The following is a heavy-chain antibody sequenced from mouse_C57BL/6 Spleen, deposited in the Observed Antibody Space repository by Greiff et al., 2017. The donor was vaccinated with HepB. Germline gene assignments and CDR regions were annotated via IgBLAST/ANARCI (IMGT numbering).Heavy chain of an antibody. CDR3: ARSGYVNWFAY. J-gene: IGHJ3*01. V-gene: IGHV1-75*01. CDR2: IFPGSGST. CDR1: GYTFTDYY. D-gene: IGHD3-1*01. Sequence: QVQLQQSGPELVKPGASVKISCKASGYTFTDYYINWVKQRPGQGLEWIGWIFPGSGSTYYNEKFKGKATLTVDKSSSTAYMLLSSLTSEESSVFFCARSGYVNWFAYWGQGTLVTVSA.